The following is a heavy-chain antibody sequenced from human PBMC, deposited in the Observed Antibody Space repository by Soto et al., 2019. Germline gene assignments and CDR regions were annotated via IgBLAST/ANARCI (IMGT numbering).Heavy chain of an antibody. CDR3: ARHRIAVAGIPSHAGFDP. CDR1: GGSISSSSYY. J-gene: IGHJ5*02. CDR2: IYYSGST. V-gene: IGHV4-39*01. D-gene: IGHD6-19*01. Sequence: SETLSLTCTVSGGSISSSSYYWGWIRQPPGKGLEWIGSIYYSGSTYYNPSLKSRVTISVDTSKNQFSLKLSSVTAADTAVYYCARHRIAVAGIPSHAGFDPWGQGTLVTVSS.